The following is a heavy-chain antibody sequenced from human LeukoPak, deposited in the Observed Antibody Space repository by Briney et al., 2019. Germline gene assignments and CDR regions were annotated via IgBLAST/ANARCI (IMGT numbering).Heavy chain of an antibody. CDR1: GFTFSTFA. CDR3: ATYRQVLLPFES. V-gene: IGHV3-23*01. Sequence: PGGSLRLSCEASGFTFSTFAMIWVRQPPGKGLEWVSSIFPSGGEIHYADSVRGRSTISRDNSKSTLSLQMNSLRAEDTAIYYCATYRQVLLPFESWGQGTLVTVSS. CDR2: IFPSGGEI. J-gene: IGHJ4*02. D-gene: IGHD2/OR15-2a*01.